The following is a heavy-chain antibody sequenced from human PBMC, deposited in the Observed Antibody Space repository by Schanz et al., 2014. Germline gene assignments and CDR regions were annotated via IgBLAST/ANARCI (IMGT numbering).Heavy chain of an antibody. CDR2: IKEDGSVK. Sequence: EVQLVESGGGVVQPGRSLRLSCAASGFTFSSYALHWVRQAPGKGLEWVANIKEDGSVKDYVDSVKGRFTVSRDNAKNSVYLQMNGLRVEDTAVYYCVRERTNYGGNSYFFDHWGQGTLVTVSS. CDR1: GFTFSSYA. D-gene: IGHD2-21*02. CDR3: VRERTNYGGNSYFFDH. J-gene: IGHJ4*02. V-gene: IGHV3-7*01.